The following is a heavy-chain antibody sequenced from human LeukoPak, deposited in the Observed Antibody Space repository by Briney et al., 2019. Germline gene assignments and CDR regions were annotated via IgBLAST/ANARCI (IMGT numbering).Heavy chain of an antibody. V-gene: IGHV3-15*04. CDR1: GFTFNYAW. Sequence: GGSLRLSCAASGFTFNYAWMCWVRQVPGKGLEWVGQTVSEIDGGTTDYAAPVKGRFTISRDDSKSTLYLQMNSLKIEDTAVYYCTTDEDWNYARKDVWGQGATVIVSS. CDR2: TVSEIDGGTT. D-gene: IGHD1-7*01. J-gene: IGHJ6*02. CDR3: TTDEDWNYARKDV.